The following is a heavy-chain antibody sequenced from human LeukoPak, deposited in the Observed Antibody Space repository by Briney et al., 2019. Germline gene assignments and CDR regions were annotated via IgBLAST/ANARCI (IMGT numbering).Heavy chain of an antibody. CDR3: APFPKYYYDREGAFDI. V-gene: IGHV1-69*04. CDR1: GGTFSSYA. CDR2: IIPILGIA. D-gene: IGHD3-22*01. J-gene: IGHJ3*02. Sequence: GASVKVSCKASGGTFSSYAISWVRQAPGQGLEWMGRIIPILGIANYAQKFQGRVTITADESTSTAYMELSSLRSEDTAVYYCAPFPKYYYDREGAFDIWGQGTMVTVSS.